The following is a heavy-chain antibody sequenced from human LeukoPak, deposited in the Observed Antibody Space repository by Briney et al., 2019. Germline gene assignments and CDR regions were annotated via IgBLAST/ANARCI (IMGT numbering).Heavy chain of an antibody. Sequence: ASVKISCQASGYTFTSYDINWVRQATGQGLEWMGWMNPNSGNTGYAQKFQGRVTMTRNTSISTAYMELSSLRSEDTAVYYCARGGGYYYDSSGYYFDYWGQGTLVTVSS. CDR1: GYTFTSYD. D-gene: IGHD3-22*01. CDR2: MNPNSGNT. V-gene: IGHV1-8*01. CDR3: ARGGGYYYDSSGYYFDY. J-gene: IGHJ4*02.